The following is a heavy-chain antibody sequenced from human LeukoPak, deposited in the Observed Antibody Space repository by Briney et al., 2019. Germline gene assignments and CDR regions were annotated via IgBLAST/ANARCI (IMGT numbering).Heavy chain of an antibody. V-gene: IGHV3-15*01. Sequence: GGSLRLSCAASGFTFSNAWMSWVRQAPGKGLEWVGRIKSKTDGGTTDYAAPVKGRFTISRDDSKNTLYLQMNSLKTEDTAVYYCTTESRTYGSGSYDYWGQGTLVTVSS. J-gene: IGHJ4*02. D-gene: IGHD3-10*01. CDR1: GFTFSNAW. CDR3: TTESRTYGSGSYDY. CDR2: IKSKTDGGTT.